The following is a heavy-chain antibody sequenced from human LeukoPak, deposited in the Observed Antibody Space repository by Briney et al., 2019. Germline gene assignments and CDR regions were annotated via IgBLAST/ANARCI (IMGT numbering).Heavy chain of an antibody. CDR1: GYSFNSYW. CDR2: IESGDWDT. D-gene: IGHD2-15*01. Sequence: GGSLKISWCGSGYSFNSYWIGWGRQMPGKGVELRVIIESGDWDTRYSPSFQGQVTVSADKSISTAYLQWSSLKASDTAMYYCARPLGYCSGASCYFYYFDYWGEGSLVAVSS. V-gene: IGHV5-51*01. J-gene: IGHJ4*02. CDR3: ARPLGYCSGASCYFYYFDY.